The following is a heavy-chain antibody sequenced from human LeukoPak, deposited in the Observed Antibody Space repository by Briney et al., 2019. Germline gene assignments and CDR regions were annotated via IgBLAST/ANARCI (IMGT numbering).Heavy chain of an antibody. V-gene: IGHV1-69*04. D-gene: IGHD3-10*01. J-gene: IGHJ4*02. CDR2: IIPILGIA. Sequence: ASVKVSCKASGGTFSSYAISWVRQAPGQGLEWMGRIIPILGIANYAQKFQGRVTMTRDTSISTAYMELSSLRSEDTAVYYCAKGPTVVRALWEDWGQGTLVTVSS. CDR1: GGTFSSYA. CDR3: AKGPTVVRALWED.